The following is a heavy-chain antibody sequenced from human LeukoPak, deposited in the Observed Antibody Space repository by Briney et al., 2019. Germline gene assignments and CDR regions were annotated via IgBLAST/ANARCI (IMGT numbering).Heavy chain of an antibody. CDR2: IYYSGST. D-gene: IGHD2-2*01. CDR3: ARQVHCSSTSCYFDY. Sequence: SQTLSLTCTVSGGSISSGGYYWSWIRQPPGKGLEWIGYIYYSGSTNYNPSLKSRVTISVDTSKNQFSLKLSSVTAADTAVYYCARQVHCSSTSCYFDYWGQGTLVTVSS. CDR1: GGSISSGGYY. V-gene: IGHV4-61*08. J-gene: IGHJ4*02.